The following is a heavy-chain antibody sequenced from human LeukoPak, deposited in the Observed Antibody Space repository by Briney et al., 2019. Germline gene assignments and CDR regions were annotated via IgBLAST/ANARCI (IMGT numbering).Heavy chain of an antibody. CDR1: GGTFSSYA. V-gene: IGHV1-69*04. CDR3: AGTYYYGSGSYTPLYYYYGMDV. D-gene: IGHD3-10*01. J-gene: IGHJ6*02. Sequence: SVKVSCKASGGTFSSYAISWVRQAPGQGLEWMGRIIPIFGIANYAQKFQGRVTITADKSTSTAYMELSSLRSEDTAVYYCAGTYYYGSGSYTPLYYYYGMDVWGQGTTVTVSS. CDR2: IIPIFGIA.